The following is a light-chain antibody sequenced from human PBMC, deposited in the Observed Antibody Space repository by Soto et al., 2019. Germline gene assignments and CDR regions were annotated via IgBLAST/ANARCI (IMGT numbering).Light chain of an antibody. J-gene: IGKJ2*01. CDR2: AAS. V-gene: IGKV1-8*01. Sequence: AIRMTQSPPSLSASTGDRVTITCRASQGISSYLAWYQQKPGQAPKLLIYAASTLQRGVPSRFSGSGSGTDFTLTLSCLQSEDFAPYYCQQYYSYPYTFGQGTKLEIK. CDR1: QGISSY. CDR3: QQYYSYPYT.